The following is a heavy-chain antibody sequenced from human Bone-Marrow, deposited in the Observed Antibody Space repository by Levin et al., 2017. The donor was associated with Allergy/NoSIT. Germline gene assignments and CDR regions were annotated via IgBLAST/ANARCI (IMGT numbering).Heavy chain of an antibody. Sequence: QPGGSLRLSCAASGFTFSSFWMHWVRQAPGKGLVWVSRIDNGGSFSDYADSVKGRFTISRDNAKNTLYLQMNSLGAEDTAVYYCARDVAGRSGFWGQGTLVTVSS. CDR1: GFTFSSFW. CDR3: ARDVAGRSGF. D-gene: IGHD2-15*01. J-gene: IGHJ4*02. V-gene: IGHV3-74*01. CDR2: IDNGGSFS.